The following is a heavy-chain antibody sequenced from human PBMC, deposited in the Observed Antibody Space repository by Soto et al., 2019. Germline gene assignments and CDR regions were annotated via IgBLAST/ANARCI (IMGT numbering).Heavy chain of an antibody. Sequence: QVQLQESGPGLVKPSQTLSLTCTVSGGSISSGDYYWSWIRQPPGKGLEWIGYIYYSGSTYYNPSLKSRVTISVDTSKNQFSLRLSSVTAADTAVYYCARALGPANYYYCGMDVWGQGTTVTVSS. CDR1: GGSISSGDYY. V-gene: IGHV4-30-4*01. J-gene: IGHJ6*02. CDR2: IYYSGST. CDR3: ARALGPANYYYCGMDV.